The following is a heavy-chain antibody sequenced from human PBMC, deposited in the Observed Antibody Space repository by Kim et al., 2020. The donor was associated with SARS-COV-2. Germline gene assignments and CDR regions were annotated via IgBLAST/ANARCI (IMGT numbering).Heavy chain of an antibody. D-gene: IGHD3-22*01. CDR2: ISGSGGST. J-gene: IGHJ4*02. CDR3: AGLEDSSGYYWDYFDY. V-gene: IGHV3-23*01. CDR1: GFTFSSYA. Sequence: GGSLRLSCAASGFTFSSYAMSWVRQAPGKGLEWVSAISGSGGSTYYADSVKGRFTISRDNSKNTLYLQMNSLRAEDTAVYYCAGLEDSSGYYWDYFDYWGQGTLVTVSS.